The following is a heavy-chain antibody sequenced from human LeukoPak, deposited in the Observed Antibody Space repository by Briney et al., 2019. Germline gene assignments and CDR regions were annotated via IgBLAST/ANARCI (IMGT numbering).Heavy chain of an antibody. CDR1: GGSFSGYY. CDR2: INHSGST. V-gene: IGHV4-34*01. CDR3: ARTGITMVRGVIITHDY. D-gene: IGHD3-10*01. Sequence: SETLSLTCAVYGGSFSGYYWSWIRQPPGKGLEWIGEINHSGSTNYNPSLKSRVTISVDTSKNQFSLKLSSVTAADTAVYYYARTGITMVRGVIITHDYWGQGTLVTVSS. J-gene: IGHJ4*02.